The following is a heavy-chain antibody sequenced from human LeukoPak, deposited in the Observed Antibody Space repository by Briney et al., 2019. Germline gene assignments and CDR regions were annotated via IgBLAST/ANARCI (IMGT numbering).Heavy chain of an antibody. D-gene: IGHD3-3*01. Sequence: GGSLRLSCAASGFTFSSYWMSWVRQAPGKGLEWVANIKQDGSEKYYVDSVKGRFTISRDNAKNSLYLQMNSLRAKDTAVYYCARDKTLEWSSYKPWSVFSQGQYYYGMDVWGEGTTVTVSS. V-gene: IGHV3-7*01. CDR2: IKQDGSEK. J-gene: IGHJ6*04. CDR1: GFTFSSYW. CDR3: ARDKTLEWSSYKPWSVFSQGQYYYGMDV.